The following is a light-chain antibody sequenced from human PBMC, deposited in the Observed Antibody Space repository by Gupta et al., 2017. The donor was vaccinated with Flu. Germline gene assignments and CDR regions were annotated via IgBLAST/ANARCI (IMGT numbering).Light chain of an antibody. V-gene: IGKV1-33*01. CDR3: QQYESLPYS. Sequence: DIQMTQSPSSLAASVGDRVTITCQASHDIREYLNWYQQKPGKVPELLIYDASHLETGVSSRFSGSGSGTTFILTIDSLQAEDFATYFCQQYESLPYSFGQGTRL. CDR1: HDIREY. CDR2: DAS. J-gene: IGKJ2*03.